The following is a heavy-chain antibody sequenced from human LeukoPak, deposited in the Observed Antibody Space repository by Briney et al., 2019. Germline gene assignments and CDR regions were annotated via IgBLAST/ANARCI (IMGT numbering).Heavy chain of an antibody. Sequence: PGGSLRLSCAASGFTFSSYAMHWVRQAPGKGLEWVAVISYDGSNKYYADSVKDRFTISRDNSKNTLYLQMNSLRAEDTAVYYCARDRGSSWTNWFDPWGQGTLVTVSS. V-gene: IGHV3-30-3*01. CDR2: ISYDGSNK. CDR1: GFTFSSYA. D-gene: IGHD6-13*01. J-gene: IGHJ5*02. CDR3: ARDRGSSWTNWFDP.